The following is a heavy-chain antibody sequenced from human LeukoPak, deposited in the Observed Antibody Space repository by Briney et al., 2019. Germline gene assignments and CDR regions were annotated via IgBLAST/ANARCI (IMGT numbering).Heavy chain of an antibody. CDR1: GFTFSSCA. J-gene: IGHJ4*02. V-gene: IGHV3-23*01. CDR2: ITGSGGDT. CDR3: VKGSSSSRPYYFDY. Sequence: GGSLRLSCAASGFTFSSCAMSWVRQAPGKGLDWFSAITGSGGDTYYADSLKGRFTISRDNSKNTLFLQMNSLRAEDTAVYYCVKGSSSSRPYYFDYWGQGTLVTVSS. D-gene: IGHD6-6*01.